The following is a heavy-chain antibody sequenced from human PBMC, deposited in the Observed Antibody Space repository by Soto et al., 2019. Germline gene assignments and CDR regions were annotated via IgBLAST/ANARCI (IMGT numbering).Heavy chain of an antibody. J-gene: IGHJ4*01. CDR1: GFTFSSFG. Sequence: VGSLRLSCAASGFTFSSFGMHWVRQAPGKGLEWVAVISYDGSEEYYADSVKGRATVSRDNSKNTVYLQMNRLRGDDSAIYYCAKGRFDVVSISPFDHWGQGTLVTVSS. V-gene: IGHV3-30*18. CDR3: AKGRFDVVSISPFDH. CDR2: ISYDGSEE. D-gene: IGHD3-3*02.